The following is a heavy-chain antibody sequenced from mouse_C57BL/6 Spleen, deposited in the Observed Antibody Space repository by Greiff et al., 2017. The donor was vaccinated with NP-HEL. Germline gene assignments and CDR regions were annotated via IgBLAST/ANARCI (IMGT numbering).Heavy chain of an antibody. D-gene: IGHD2-14*01. J-gene: IGHJ2*01. Sequence: VQLQQSGAELVRPGASVTLSCKASGYTFTDYEMHWVKQTPVHGLEWIGAIDPETGGTAYNQKFKGKAILTADKSSSTAYMELRSLTSEDSAVYYCTREEYDRGFDYWGQGTTLTVSS. CDR3: TREEYDRGFDY. CDR1: GYTFTDYE. V-gene: IGHV1-15*01. CDR2: IDPETGGT.